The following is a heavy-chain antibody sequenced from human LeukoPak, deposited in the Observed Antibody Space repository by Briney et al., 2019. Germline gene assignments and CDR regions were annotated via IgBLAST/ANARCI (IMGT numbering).Heavy chain of an antibody. CDR2: MYHSVST. CDR1: GYSVSSGYY. D-gene: IGHD2-2*01. CDR3: ARASTWEFPEFGY. Sequence: SETLSLTCNASGYSVSSGYYWGWIRQPPGKGLEWIGSMYHSVSTYYNPSLKSRVTISVDSSKNQFSLKLRSVTAADTAVYYCARASTWEFPEFGYWGQGTLVTVSS. J-gene: IGHJ4*02. V-gene: IGHV4-38-2*02.